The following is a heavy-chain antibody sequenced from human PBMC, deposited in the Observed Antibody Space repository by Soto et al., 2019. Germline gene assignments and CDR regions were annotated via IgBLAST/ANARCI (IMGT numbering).Heavy chain of an antibody. J-gene: IGHJ4*02. CDR1: GGSFSGYY. Sequence: SETLSLTCAVYGGSFSGYYWSWIRQPPGKGLEWIGEINHSGSTNYNPSLKSRVTISVDTSKNQFSLKLSSVTAADTAVYYCARGGAYYDSSGYHLDYWGQGTLVTVSS. D-gene: IGHD3-22*01. V-gene: IGHV4-34*01. CDR2: INHSGST. CDR3: ARGGAYYDSSGYHLDY.